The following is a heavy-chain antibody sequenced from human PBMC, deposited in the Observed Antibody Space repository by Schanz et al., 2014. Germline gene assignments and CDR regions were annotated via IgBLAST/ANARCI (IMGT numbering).Heavy chain of an antibody. CDR3: ARGRGFYDY. CDR2: IIPVLNIA. J-gene: IGHJ4*02. CDR1: GGTFSSYT. Sequence: QVQLVPSGAEVKKPGSSVKVSCKLSGGTFSSYTISWMRQAPGQGLEWMGKIIPVLNIATYAQRFQGRVSITADTSTNTAYMELSSLTSEDTAVHYCARGRGFYDYWGQGTLVTVSS. V-gene: IGHV1-69*02. D-gene: IGHD3-10*01.